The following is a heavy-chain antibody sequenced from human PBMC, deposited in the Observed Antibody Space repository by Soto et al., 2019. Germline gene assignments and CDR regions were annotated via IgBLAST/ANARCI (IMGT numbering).Heavy chain of an antibody. CDR2: MNPNSGNT. Sequence: AASVKVSCKASGYSFSSYDINWVRQATGQGLEWMGWMNPNSGNTGYAQRFQGRVTMTRNTSISTAYMELSSLRSEDTAVYYCARGLSGYETYYYYYYMDVWGKGTTVTVSS. J-gene: IGHJ6*03. D-gene: IGHD5-12*01. CDR3: ARGLSGYETYYYYYYMDV. V-gene: IGHV1-8*01. CDR1: GYSFSSYD.